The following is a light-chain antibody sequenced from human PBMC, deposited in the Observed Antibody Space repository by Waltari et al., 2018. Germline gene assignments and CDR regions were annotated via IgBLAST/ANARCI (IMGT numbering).Light chain of an antibody. Sequence: VLTQPPSVSGAPGQRVTISCTGGSSNTGAGYDVHWYQQLRGAAPKLLIYGNNNRPSGVPDRFSGSKSGPSASLAITGLQAEDEADSYCQSYDSSLSGVIFGGGTKLTVL. CDR2: GNN. V-gene: IGLV1-40*01. CDR3: QSYDSSLSGVI. J-gene: IGLJ2*01. CDR1: SSNTGAGYD.